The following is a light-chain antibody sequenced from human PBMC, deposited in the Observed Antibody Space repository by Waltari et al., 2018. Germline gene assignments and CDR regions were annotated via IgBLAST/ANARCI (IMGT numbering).Light chain of an antibody. CDR1: NIGSKS. Sequence: SYVLTQPPSVSVAPGKAATITCGGTNIGSKSVHWYQQKPGHAPVLVIKYDTDRPSGIPERISGSNSGNTSTLTISRVEAGDEADYYCHVWDSSSDQQEFGGGTKLTVL. J-gene: IGLJ2*01. CDR3: HVWDSSSDQQE. CDR2: YDT. V-gene: IGLV3-21*04.